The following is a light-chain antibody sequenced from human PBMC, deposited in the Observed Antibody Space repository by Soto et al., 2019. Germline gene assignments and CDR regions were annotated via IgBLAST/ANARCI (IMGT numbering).Light chain of an antibody. CDR1: QSVSSY. CDR3: QQRSNWPQT. Sequence: EIVLTQSPATMSLSPGERATLSCRASQSVSSYLAWYQQKPGQAPRLLIYDASNRATGIPARFSGSGSGADFTLTISSLEPEDCAVYSCQQRSNWPQTFGQGTKVDIK. J-gene: IGKJ1*01. CDR2: DAS. V-gene: IGKV3-11*01.